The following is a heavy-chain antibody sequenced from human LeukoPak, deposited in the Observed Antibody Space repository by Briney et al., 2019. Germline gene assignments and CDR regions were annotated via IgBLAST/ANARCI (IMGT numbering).Heavy chain of an antibody. CDR3: ARAPGPPSSTSFNWFDP. CDR2: IYYSGST. D-gene: IGHD2-2*01. J-gene: IGHJ5*02. V-gene: IGHV4-39*07. CDR1: GGSISSSSYY. Sequence: SETLSLTCTVSGGSISSSSYYWGWIRQPPGKGLEWIGSIYYSGSTYYNPSLKSRVTISVDTSKNQFSLKLSSVTAADTAVYYCARAPGPPSSTSFNWFDPWGQGTLVTVSS.